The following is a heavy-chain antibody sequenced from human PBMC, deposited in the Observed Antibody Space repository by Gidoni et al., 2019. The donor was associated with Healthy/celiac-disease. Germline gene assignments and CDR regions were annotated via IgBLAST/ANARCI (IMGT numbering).Heavy chain of an antibody. CDR2: ISSSSSYT. CDR3: ARKPLYDYGDYSLDY. CDR1: GFTFSDYY. J-gene: IGHJ4*02. V-gene: IGHV3-11*06. Sequence: QVQLVESGGGLVKPGGSLRLSCAASGFTFSDYYMSWIRQAPGKGLEWVSYISSSSSYTNYADSVKGRFTISRDNAKNSLYLQMNSLRAEDTAVYYCARKPLYDYGDYSLDYWGQGTLVTVSS. D-gene: IGHD4-17*01.